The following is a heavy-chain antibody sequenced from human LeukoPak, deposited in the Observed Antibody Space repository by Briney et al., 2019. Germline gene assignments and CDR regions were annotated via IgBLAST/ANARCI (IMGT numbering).Heavy chain of an antibody. Sequence: PGGSLRLSCEASGFSFPYGMSWVRQAPGKGLEWVSSITASSTAIYSADSVKGRFTISRDNAKNFLYLQMNSLRAEDTAVYYCARTYYDILTGYNPYFDYWGQGILVTVSS. V-gene: IGHV3-21*01. CDR2: ITASSTAI. J-gene: IGHJ4*02. CDR1: GFSFPYG. CDR3: ARTYYDILTGYNPYFDY. D-gene: IGHD3-9*01.